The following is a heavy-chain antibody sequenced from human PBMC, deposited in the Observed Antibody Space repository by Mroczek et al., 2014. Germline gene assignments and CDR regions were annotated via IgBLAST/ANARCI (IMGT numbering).Heavy chain of an antibody. V-gene: IGHV4-34*01. J-gene: IGHJ2*01. D-gene: IGHD3-3*01. CDR1: GGSFSGYY. Sequence: QVQLQQWGAGLLKPSETLSLTCAVYGGSFSGYYWSWIRQPPGKGLEWIGEINHSGSTNYNPSLKSRVTISVDTSKNQFSLKLSSVTAADTAVYYCASRFLEWLPPPGSAPGYFDLWGRGTLVTVSS. CDR2: INHSGST. CDR3: ASRFLEWLPPPGSAPGYFDL.